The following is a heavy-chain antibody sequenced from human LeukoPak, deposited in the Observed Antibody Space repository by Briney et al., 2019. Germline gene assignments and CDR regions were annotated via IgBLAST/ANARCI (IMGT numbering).Heavy chain of an antibody. CDR2: IKSKTDGGTT. D-gene: IGHD3-16*02. Sequence: GGSLRLSCAASGFTFSNAWMSWVRQAPGKGLEWVGRIKSKTDGGTTDCAAPVKGRFTNSRDDSKNTLYLQMNSLKTEDTAVYYCTTDQEYYDYVWGSYRFYYFDYWGQGTLVTVSS. CDR1: GFTFSNAW. J-gene: IGHJ4*02. V-gene: IGHV3-15*01. CDR3: TTDQEYYDYVWGSYRFYYFDY.